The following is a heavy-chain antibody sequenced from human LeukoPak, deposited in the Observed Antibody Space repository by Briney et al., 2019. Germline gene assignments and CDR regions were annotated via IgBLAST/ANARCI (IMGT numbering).Heavy chain of an antibody. V-gene: IGHV3-23*01. J-gene: IGHJ4*02. Sequence: GGSLRLSCTASGFTFSSHAITWVRQAPGKGLDWVSTINSGASTFYAASVRGRFIISRANSKNMVHLQMNSLRAKDTAIYYCAKDQTYDDSAFWWGQGILVTVSS. CDR1: GFTFSSHA. CDR3: AKDQTYDDSAFW. CDR2: INSGAST. D-gene: IGHD3-22*01.